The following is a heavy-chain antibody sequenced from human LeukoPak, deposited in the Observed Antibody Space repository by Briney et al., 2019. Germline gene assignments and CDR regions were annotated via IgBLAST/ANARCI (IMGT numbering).Heavy chain of an antibody. V-gene: IGHV3-30*02. Sequence: GGSLRLSCAASGFTFSSYGMHWVRQAPGKGLEWVAFIRYDGNNKYYADSVKGRFTISRDNPKNTLYLQMNSLRAEDTAVYYCARESGPAAMMYNWFDPWGQGTLVTVSS. D-gene: IGHD2-2*01. CDR2: IRYDGNNK. J-gene: IGHJ5*02. CDR3: ARESGPAAMMYNWFDP. CDR1: GFTFSSYG.